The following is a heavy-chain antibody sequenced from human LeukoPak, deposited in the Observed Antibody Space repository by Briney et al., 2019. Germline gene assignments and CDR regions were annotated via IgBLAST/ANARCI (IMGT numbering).Heavy chain of an antibody. D-gene: IGHD3-22*01. CDR3: ARDGITMIVEGHDAFDI. CDR2: INHSGST. CDR1: GGSFSGYY. V-gene: IGHV4-34*01. Sequence: KPSETLSLTCAVYGGSFSGYYWSWIRQPPGKGLEWIGEINHSGSTNYNPSLKSRVTISVDTSKNQFSLKLSSVTAADTAVYYCARDGITMIVEGHDAFDIWGQGTMVTVSS. J-gene: IGHJ3*02.